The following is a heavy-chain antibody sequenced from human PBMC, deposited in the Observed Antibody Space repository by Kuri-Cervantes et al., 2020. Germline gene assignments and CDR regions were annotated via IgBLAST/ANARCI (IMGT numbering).Heavy chain of an antibody. V-gene: IGHV4-34*01. CDR2: INHSGST. D-gene: IGHD1-14*01. CDR3: ASGTTLDI. CDR1: GGSFSGYY. Sequence: ESLKISCAVYGGSFSGYYWSWIRQPPGKGLEWTGEINHSGSTNYNPSLKSRVTISVDTSKNQFSLKLSSVTAADTAVYYCASGTTLDIWGQGTMVTVSS. J-gene: IGHJ3*02.